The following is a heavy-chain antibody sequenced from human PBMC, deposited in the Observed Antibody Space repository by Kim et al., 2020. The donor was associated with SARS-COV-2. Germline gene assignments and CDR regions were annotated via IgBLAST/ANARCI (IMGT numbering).Heavy chain of an antibody. D-gene: IGHD3-10*01. CDR2: IYYSGST. Sequence: SETLSLTCTVSGGSISSSSYYWGWIRQPPGKGLEWIGSIYYSGSTYYNPSLKSRVTISVDTSKNQFSLKLSSVTATDTAVYYCARLVGSGSYYNVYYYYGMDVWGQGTTVTVSS. CDR3: ARLVGSGSYYNVYYYYGMDV. V-gene: IGHV4-39*01. CDR1: GGSISSSSYY. J-gene: IGHJ6*02.